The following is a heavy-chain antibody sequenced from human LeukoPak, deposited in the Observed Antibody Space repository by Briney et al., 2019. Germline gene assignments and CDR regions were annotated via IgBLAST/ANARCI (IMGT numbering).Heavy chain of an antibody. D-gene: IGHD2-21*01. CDR3: ARQLIEGDAFDI. Sequence: PSETLSLTYTVSGGSISSSSYYWGWIRQPPGKGLEWIGSIYYSGSTYYNPSLKSRVTISVDTSKNQFSLKLSSVTAADTAVYYCARQLIEGDAFDIWGQGTMVTVSS. CDR2: IYYSGST. CDR1: GGSISSSSYY. V-gene: IGHV4-39*01. J-gene: IGHJ3*02.